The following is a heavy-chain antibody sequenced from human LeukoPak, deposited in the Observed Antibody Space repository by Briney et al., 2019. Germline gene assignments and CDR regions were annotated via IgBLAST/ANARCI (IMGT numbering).Heavy chain of an antibody. Sequence: PGRSLRLSCAASGFTFDDYAMHWVRQAPGKGLEWVSGISWNSGSIGYADSVKGRFTISRDNAKNSLYLQMNSLRAEDTALYYCAKGGRQLEYDYWGQGTLVTVSS. CDR1: GFTFDDYA. D-gene: IGHD6-13*01. V-gene: IGHV3-9*01. J-gene: IGHJ4*02. CDR2: ISWNSGSI. CDR3: AKGGRQLEYDY.